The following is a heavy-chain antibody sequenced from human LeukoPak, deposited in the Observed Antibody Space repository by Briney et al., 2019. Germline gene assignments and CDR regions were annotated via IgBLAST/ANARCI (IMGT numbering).Heavy chain of an antibody. Sequence: PGGSLRLSCAASGFTFSSYSMNWVRQAPGKGLEWVANIKQDGSEKYYVDSVKGRFTISRDNAKNSLYLQMNSLRAEDTAVYYCARQDYYFEYWGQGTLVTVSS. CDR2: IKQDGSEK. CDR3: ARQDYYFEY. CDR1: GFTFSSYS. J-gene: IGHJ4*02. V-gene: IGHV3-7*01.